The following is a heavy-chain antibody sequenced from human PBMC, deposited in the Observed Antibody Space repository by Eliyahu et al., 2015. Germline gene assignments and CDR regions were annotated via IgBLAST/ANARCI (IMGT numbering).Heavy chain of an antibody. CDR2: ISRSSSSI. Sequence: EVQLVESGGGLVKPGGSLRLSYAASGFTFSSYNMNWVRQAPGKGLEWVSSISRSSSSIYYADSVKGRFTISRDNAKNSLYLQMNSLRAEDTAVYYCARGVVRGDNILRDELDSWGQGTLVTVSS. J-gene: IGHJ4*02. D-gene: IGHD3-10*01. CDR3: ARGVVRGDNILRDELDS. CDR1: GFTFSSYN. V-gene: IGHV3-21*01.